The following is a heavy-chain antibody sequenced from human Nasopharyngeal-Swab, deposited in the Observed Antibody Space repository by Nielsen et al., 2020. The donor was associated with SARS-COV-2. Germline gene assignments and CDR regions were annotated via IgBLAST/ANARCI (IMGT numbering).Heavy chain of an antibody. CDR2: IYTSGTT. Sequence: LTLSWTVSGGSISSGSYYWSWIRQPAGQGLEWIGRIYTSGTTNYNPSLKSRVTISVDTSKNQFSLKVSSVTAADTAVYYCARGLRGVTTYYYYYYMDVWGKGTTVTVSS. J-gene: IGHJ6*03. V-gene: IGHV4-61*02. CDR3: ARGLRGVTTYYYYYYMDV. D-gene: IGHD4-17*01. CDR1: GGSISSGSYY.